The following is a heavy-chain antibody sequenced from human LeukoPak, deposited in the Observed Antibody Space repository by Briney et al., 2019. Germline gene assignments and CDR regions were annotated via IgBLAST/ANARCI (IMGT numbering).Heavy chain of an antibody. CDR2: IKSKTDGGTT. CDR3: TTAWYKARGN. Sequence: GGSLRLSCAASGFTFSNAWMSWVRQAPGKGLEWGGRIKSKTDGGTTDYAAPVKGRFTISRDDSKNTLYLQMNSLKTEDTAVYYCTTAWYKARGNWGQGTLVTVSS. D-gene: IGHD1-14*01. V-gene: IGHV3-15*01. CDR1: GFTFSNAW. J-gene: IGHJ4*02.